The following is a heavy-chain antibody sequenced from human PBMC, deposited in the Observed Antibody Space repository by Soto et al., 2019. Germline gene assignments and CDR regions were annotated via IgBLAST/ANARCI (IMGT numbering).Heavy chain of an antibody. CDR3: VKDGSSGWPYYYGLAV. V-gene: IGHV3-30*18. Sequence: QVQLVESGGGGVQPGRSLRLSGAACGFAFSSYGMHWIRQAPGKGLEWVAVISYDGRNKYYADSVKGRFTISRDNSKNTLYLQMSSLRAEDTAVYYCVKDGSSGWPYYYGLAVWGQGTTVTVSS. J-gene: IGHJ6*02. D-gene: IGHD6-19*01. CDR2: ISYDGRNK. CDR1: GFAFSSYG.